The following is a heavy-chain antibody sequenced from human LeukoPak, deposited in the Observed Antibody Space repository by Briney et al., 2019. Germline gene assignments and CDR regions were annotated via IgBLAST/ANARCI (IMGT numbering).Heavy chain of an antibody. V-gene: IGHV4-34*01. CDR1: GGSFSGYY. D-gene: IGHD6-13*01. CDR2: INHSGST. Sequence: SETLSLTCAVYGGSFSGYYWSWIRQPPGKGLEWIGEINHSGSTNYNPSLKSRVTISVDTSKNQFSLKLSSVTAADTAVYYCARGGNSSGWSSYLFDYWGQGTLVTVSS. J-gene: IGHJ4*02. CDR3: ARGGNSSGWSSYLFDY.